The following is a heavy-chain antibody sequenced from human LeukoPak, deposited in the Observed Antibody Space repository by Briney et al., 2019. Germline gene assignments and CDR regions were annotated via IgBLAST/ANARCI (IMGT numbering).Heavy chain of an antibody. CDR3: ARDRLWQLVLGGLDY. CDR1: AFTFSTYG. V-gene: IGHV3-30*02. Sequence: GGSLRLSCAASAFTFSTYGMHWVRQAPGKGLEWVAFIRYDGSNKYYADSVKGRFTLSRDNSKNTLYLQMNSLRAGDTAVYYCARDRLWQLVLGGLDYWGQGTLVTVSS. D-gene: IGHD6-6*01. J-gene: IGHJ4*02. CDR2: IRYDGSNK.